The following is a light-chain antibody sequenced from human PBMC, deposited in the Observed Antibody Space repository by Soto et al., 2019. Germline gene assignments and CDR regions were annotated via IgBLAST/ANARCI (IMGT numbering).Light chain of an antibody. J-gene: IGLJ1*01. CDR3: QTWGTGTQGV. CDR2: LNSDGSH. CDR1: SGHSSYA. V-gene: IGLV4-69*01. Sequence: QSVLTQSPSASASLGASVKLTCTLSSGHSSYAIAWHQQHPEKGPRYLMKLNSDGSHTKGDGLPDRFSGSSSGAERYLTISSLQSEDEADYYCQTWGTGTQGVFGTGTKLTVL.